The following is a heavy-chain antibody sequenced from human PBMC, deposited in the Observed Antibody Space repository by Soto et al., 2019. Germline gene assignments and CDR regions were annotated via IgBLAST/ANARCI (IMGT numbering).Heavy chain of an antibody. J-gene: IGHJ5*02. CDR1: GFTFSSYA. CDR3: ASSSWAVFQNDCSSTSCYASRSAWFDP. CDR2: ISGSGGST. V-gene: IGHV3-23*01. D-gene: IGHD2-2*01. Sequence: PGGSLRLSCAASGFTFSSYAMSWVRQAPGKGLEWVSAISGSGGSTYYADSVKGRFTISRDNSKNTLYLQMNSLRAEDTAVYYFASSSWAVFQNDCSSTSCYASRSAWFDPWGQGTLVTVSS.